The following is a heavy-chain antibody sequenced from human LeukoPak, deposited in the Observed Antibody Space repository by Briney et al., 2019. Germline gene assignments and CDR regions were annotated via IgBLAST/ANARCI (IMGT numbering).Heavy chain of an antibody. CDR3: AKDRHAPGRYCSSTTCFPFDL. Sequence: GGSLRLSCAASGFTFSSYSMNWVRQAPGKGLEWVSAISGSGGSTYYADAVKGRFTISRDNSKSTLYLQMNSLRAEDTAVYYCAKDRHAPGRYCSSTTCFPFDLWGQGTLVTVSS. D-gene: IGHD2-2*01. J-gene: IGHJ4*02. CDR1: GFTFSSYS. V-gene: IGHV3-23*01. CDR2: ISGSGGST.